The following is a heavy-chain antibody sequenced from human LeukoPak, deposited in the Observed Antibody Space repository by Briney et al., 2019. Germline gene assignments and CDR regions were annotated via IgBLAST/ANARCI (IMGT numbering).Heavy chain of an antibody. CDR3: AKDLTADAT. V-gene: IGHV3-23*01. CDR2: ISGSGSST. Sequence: PGGSLRLSCAASGFTFSSYGMSWVRQAPGKGLEWVSAISGSGSSTYYADSAKGRFTISRDNSKDTLYLQMNSLRAEDTAVYYCAKDLTADATWGQGTLVTVSS. J-gene: IGHJ5*02. CDR1: GFTFSSYG.